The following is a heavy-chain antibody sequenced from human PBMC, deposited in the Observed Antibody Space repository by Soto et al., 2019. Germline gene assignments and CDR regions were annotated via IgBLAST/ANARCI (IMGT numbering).Heavy chain of an antibody. Sequence: RASVKVSCKASGGTFSSYAISWVRQAPGPGLEWMGGIIPNFGTANYAQQFQGRVTITANKSTSTAHMELKGLRCEGTGEDRCARDMYCTGGSCYVFDYWGQGTLVTVSS. J-gene: IGHJ4*02. V-gene: IGHV1-69*06. CDR1: GGTFSSYA. D-gene: IGHD2-15*01. CDR3: ARDMYCTGGSCYVFDY. CDR2: IIPNFGTA.